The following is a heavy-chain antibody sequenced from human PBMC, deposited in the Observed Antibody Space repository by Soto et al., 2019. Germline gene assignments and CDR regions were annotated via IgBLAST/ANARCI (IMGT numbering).Heavy chain of an antibody. CDR3: TKDAKFDAIYTGYFVNDL. J-gene: IGHJ5*02. CDR2: ISPNSEKT. D-gene: IGHD3-9*01. V-gene: IGHV1-18*01. CDR1: GYTFSNFG. Sequence: ASVKVSCKASGYTFSNFGISWVRQAPGEGLEWMGWISPNSEKTKIAQRFQGRVTMTTDISTSTSYLELRGLTSDDTAVYYCTKDAKFDAIYTGYFVNDLWG.